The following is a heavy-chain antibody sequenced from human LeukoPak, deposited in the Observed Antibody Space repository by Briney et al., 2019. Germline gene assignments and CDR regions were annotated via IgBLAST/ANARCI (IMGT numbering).Heavy chain of an antibody. D-gene: IGHD3-22*01. J-gene: IGHJ4*02. CDR1: GGSFSGYY. Sequence: SETLSLTCAVYGGSFSGYYWSWIRQPPGKGLEWIGYIYYSGSTNYNPSLKSRVTISVDTSKNQFSLKLSSVTAADTAVYYCAREIPSSGYYTNFHYWGQGTLVTVSS. V-gene: IGHV4-59*01. CDR2: IYYSGST. CDR3: AREIPSSGYYTNFHY.